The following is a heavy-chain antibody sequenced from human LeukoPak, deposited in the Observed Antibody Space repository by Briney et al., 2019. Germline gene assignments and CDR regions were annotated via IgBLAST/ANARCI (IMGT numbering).Heavy chain of an antibody. D-gene: IGHD3-10*01. CDR3: ARAQYGSGSFFHFPPRQIYYYGMDV. CDR2: INHSGST. V-gene: IGHV4-34*01. Sequence: PSETLSLTCAVYGGSFSGYYWSWIRQPPGKGLEWIGEINHSGSTNYNPSLKSRVTISVDTSKNQFSLKLSSVTAADTAVYYCARAQYGSGSFFHFPPRQIYYYGMDVWGQGTTVTVSS. CDR1: GGSFSGYY. J-gene: IGHJ6*02.